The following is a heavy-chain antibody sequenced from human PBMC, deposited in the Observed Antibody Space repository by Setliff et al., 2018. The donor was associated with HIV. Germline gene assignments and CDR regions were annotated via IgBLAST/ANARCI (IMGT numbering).Heavy chain of an antibody. J-gene: IGHJ3*02. CDR3: AGQTRTYYYDSSGYSTAFDI. V-gene: IGHV1-2*05. CDR2: INPNSGGT. D-gene: IGHD3-22*01. CDR1: GYTFTDYY. Sequence: ASVKVSCKASGYTFTDYYIHWVRQAPGQGLEWMGRINPNSGGTNYAQKFQGRVTMTRDTSISTAYMELSSLRSDDTVMYYCAGQTRTYYYDSSGYSTAFDIWGQGTMVTVS.